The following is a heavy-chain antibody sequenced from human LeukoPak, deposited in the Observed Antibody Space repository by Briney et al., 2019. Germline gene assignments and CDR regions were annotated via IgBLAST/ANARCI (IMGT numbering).Heavy chain of an antibody. CDR2: ISGSGGTT. V-gene: IGHV3-23*01. J-gene: IGHJ4*02. D-gene: IGHD4/OR15-4a*01. Sequence: GGSLRLSCAASGFTFSSYAMSWVRQAPGKGLEWISTISGSGGTTYYADAVKGRFTISRDNSKNTLFLQMNRLTAEDTAEIYCAKTPTAANYYASFDYWGRGTLVTVSS. CDR3: AKTPTAANYYASFDY. CDR1: GFTFSSYA.